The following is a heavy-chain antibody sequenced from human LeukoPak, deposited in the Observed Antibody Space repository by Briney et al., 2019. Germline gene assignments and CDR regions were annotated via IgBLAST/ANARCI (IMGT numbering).Heavy chain of an antibody. Sequence: PGGSLRLSCATSGFTFSTYAMHWVRQAPGKGLGWVAVISFDGTDKYYADSVKGRFTISRDSSKNTLYLQMNSLRAEDSAVYYCARQDDKYGGDYWGQGTLVTVSS. V-gene: IGHV3-30*04. CDR2: ISFDGTDK. CDR3: ARQDDKYGGDY. D-gene: IGHD3-22*01. CDR1: GFTFSTYA. J-gene: IGHJ4*02.